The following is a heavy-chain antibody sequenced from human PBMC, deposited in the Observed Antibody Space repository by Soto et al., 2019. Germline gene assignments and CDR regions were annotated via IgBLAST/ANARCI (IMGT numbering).Heavy chain of an antibody. CDR3: VRYCSSTLCNGVATRTFDY. D-gene: IGHD5-12*01. CDR1: RFTFSTYE. V-gene: IGHV3-48*03. CDR2: ISSSGSTV. J-gene: IGHJ4*02. Sequence: GGSLRLSCAASRFTFSTYEMHWVRQAPGKGLEWVSCISSSGSTVYYADSVKGRFTISRDNSRNSLYLQMNSLRDEDTALYYCVRYCSSTLCNGVATRTFDYWGQGTLVTVSS.